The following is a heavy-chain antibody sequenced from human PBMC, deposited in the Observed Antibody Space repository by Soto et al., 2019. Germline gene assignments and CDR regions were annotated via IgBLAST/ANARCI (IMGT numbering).Heavy chain of an antibody. Sequence: LSLTCTVSGGSVSSGSYYWSWIRQPAGKGLEWIGRIYTSGSTNYNPSLKSRVTMSVDTSKNQFSLKLSSVTAADTAVYYCAGLYCSSTSCYYFDYWGQGTLVTVSS. CDR2: IYTSGST. V-gene: IGHV4-61*02. D-gene: IGHD2-2*01. CDR3: AGLYCSSTSCYYFDY. J-gene: IGHJ4*02. CDR1: GGSVSSGSYY.